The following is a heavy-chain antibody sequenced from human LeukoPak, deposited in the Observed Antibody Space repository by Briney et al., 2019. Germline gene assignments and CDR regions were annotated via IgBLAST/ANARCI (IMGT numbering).Heavy chain of an antibody. CDR1: GYTFTSYY. CDR2: INPSGGST. D-gene: IGHD3-3*01. V-gene: IGHV1-46*01. J-gene: IGHJ6*03. CDR3: ARTYYDFWSGYSHDLNYYMDV. Sequence: GASVKVSCKASGYTFTSYYMQWVRQAPGQGLEWMGIINPSGGSTSYAQKFQGRVTMTRDTSTSTVYMELSSLRSEDTAVYYCARTYYDFWSGYSHDLNYYMDVWGKGTTVTVSS.